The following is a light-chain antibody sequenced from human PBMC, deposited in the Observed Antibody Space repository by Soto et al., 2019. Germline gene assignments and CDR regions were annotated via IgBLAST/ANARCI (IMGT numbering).Light chain of an antibody. J-gene: IGLJ1*01. CDR3: ISFTSRFTFV. CDR2: EVT. CDR1: RSDVGAYNY. V-gene: IGLV2-14*01. Sequence: QSALPQPASVSGSPGQSIAISCTVTRSDVGAYNYVSGYRQHPGKAPKLMISEVTNRPSGFSDRFSGSKSGNTASLPISGHQAEDEADYYCISFTSRFTFVFGTGTKLTVL.